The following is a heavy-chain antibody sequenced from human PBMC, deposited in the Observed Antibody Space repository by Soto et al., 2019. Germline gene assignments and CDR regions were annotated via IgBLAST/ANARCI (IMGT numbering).Heavy chain of an antibody. V-gene: IGHV3-74*01. CDR3: VRDSQRAFDI. J-gene: IGHJ3*02. CDR2: INTDGIST. Sequence: GGSLRLSCAASGFTFSSHWMHWVRQAPGKGLLWVSRINTDGISTTYADSVKDRFTISRDNAKNTLSLQMNSLTADDTAVYYCVRDSQRAFDIWGQGTMVTVSS. CDR1: GFTFSSHW. D-gene: IGHD6-25*01.